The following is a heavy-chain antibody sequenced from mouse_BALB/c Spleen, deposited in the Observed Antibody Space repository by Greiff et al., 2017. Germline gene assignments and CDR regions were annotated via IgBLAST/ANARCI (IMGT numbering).Heavy chain of an antibody. J-gene: IGHJ4*01. CDR3: ARYEDGYYTYAMDY. D-gene: IGHD2-3*01. V-gene: IGHV3-8*02. Sequence: ESGPSLVKPSQTLSLTCSFTGDSITSGYWNWIRKFPGNKLEYMGYISYSGSTYYNPSLKSRISITRDTSKNQYYLQLNSVTTEDTATYYCARYEDGYYTYAMDYWGQGTSVTVSS. CDR2: ISYSGST. CDR1: GDSITSGY.